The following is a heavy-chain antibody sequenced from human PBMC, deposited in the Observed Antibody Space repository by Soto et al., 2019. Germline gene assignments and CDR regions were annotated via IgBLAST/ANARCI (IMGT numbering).Heavy chain of an antibody. CDR3: ARAFGTEEFDY. J-gene: IGHJ4*02. CDR2: IIAGNGHT. Sequence: ASVKVSCNASAYTFGSRAMHWVRQAPGQRPEWMGWIIAGNGHTEYSQKFQGRVTITSDTSATTAYMELSSLTSEDTAVYYCARAFGTEEFDYWGQGSLVTVSS. CDR1: AYTFGSRA. D-gene: IGHD1-1*01. V-gene: IGHV1-3*01.